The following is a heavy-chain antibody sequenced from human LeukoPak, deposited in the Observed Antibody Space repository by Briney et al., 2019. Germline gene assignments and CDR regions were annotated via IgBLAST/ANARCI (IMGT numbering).Heavy chain of an antibody. J-gene: IGHJ4*02. CDR1: GYTFTSYG. D-gene: IGHD3-22*01. CDR2: ISAYNGNT. V-gene: IGHV1-18*01. CDR3: ARAMRYYYDSSGYHITDY. Sequence: ASVTVSCKASGYTFTSYGISWVRQAPGQGLEWMGWISAYNGNTNYAQKLQGRVTMTTDTSTSAAYMELRSLRSDDTAVYYCARAMRYYYDSSGYHITDYWGQGTLVTVSS.